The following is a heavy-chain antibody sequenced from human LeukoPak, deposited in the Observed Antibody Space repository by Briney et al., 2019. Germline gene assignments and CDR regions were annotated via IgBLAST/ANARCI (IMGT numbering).Heavy chain of an antibody. Sequence: GGSLRLSCAASGFTVSSNYMSWVRQAPGKGLEWVSVIYSGGSTYYADSVKGRFTISRDNSKNTLYLQMNSLRAKDTAVYYCARAPPPTRGRYHYYGMDVWGQGTTVTVSS. J-gene: IGHJ6*02. CDR3: ARAPPPTRGRYHYYGMDV. D-gene: IGHD3-10*01. CDR2: IYSGGST. V-gene: IGHV3-66*01. CDR1: GFTVSSNY.